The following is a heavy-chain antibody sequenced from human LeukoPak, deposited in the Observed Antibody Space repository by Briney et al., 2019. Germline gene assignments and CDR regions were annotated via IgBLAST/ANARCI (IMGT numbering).Heavy chain of an antibody. J-gene: IGHJ4*02. CDR1: GVSISRYY. CDR2: VYYRGTT. D-gene: IGHD3-22*01. Sequence: PTQTLSLTSTLSGVSISRYYWTWIRQPTGKGQDWLWYVYYRGTTNYSPSLKSRVTMSVDTSKNQFSLKLSSVTAADAAVYCCASESSGSYYNYFDYWGQGTLVTVSS. V-gene: IGHV4-59*01. CDR3: ASESSGSYYNYFDY.